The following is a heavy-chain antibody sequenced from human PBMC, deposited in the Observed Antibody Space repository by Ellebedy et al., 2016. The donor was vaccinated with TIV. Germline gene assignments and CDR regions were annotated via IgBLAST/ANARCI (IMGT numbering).Heavy chain of an antibody. CDR3: ARAFPYSSGWAFDY. J-gene: IGHJ4*02. CDR1: GGSFSGYY. D-gene: IGHD6-19*01. CDR2: INHSGST. V-gene: IGHV4-34*01. Sequence: MPSETLSLTCAVYGGSFSGYYWSWIRQPPGKGLEWIGEINHSGSTSYNPSLKSRVSISVDPSSNQFYLKLYSVTAADTAVYYCARAFPYSSGWAFDYWGQGTLITVSS.